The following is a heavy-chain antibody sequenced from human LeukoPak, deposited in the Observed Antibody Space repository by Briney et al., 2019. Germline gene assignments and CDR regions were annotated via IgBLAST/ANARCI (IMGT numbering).Heavy chain of an antibody. CDR2: MNPNSGNT. D-gene: IGHD4-17*01. Sequence: GASVKVSCKASGYTFTSYDINWVRQATGQGLEWMGWMNPNSGNTGYAQKFQGRVTMTRNTSISTAYMELSSLRSEDTAVYYCARVYGDFYYYYYGMDVWGQGTTVTVSS. CDR1: GYTFTSYD. J-gene: IGHJ6*02. V-gene: IGHV1-8*01. CDR3: ARVYGDFYYYYYGMDV.